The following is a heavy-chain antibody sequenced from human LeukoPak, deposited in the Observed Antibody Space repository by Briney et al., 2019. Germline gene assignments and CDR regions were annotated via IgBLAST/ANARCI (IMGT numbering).Heavy chain of an antibody. CDR2: MNPNSGNT. J-gene: IGHJ3*02. D-gene: IGHD3-3*01. CDR3: ARALGSDPYYDFRGAFDI. Sequence: GASLKVSCKASGYTFTRYDINWVRQATGHGVEWLGWMNPNSGNTGYAQKFQGRVTMTRNTSIRTAYMELSSLRSEDTAVYYCARALGSDPYYDFRGAFDIWGQGTMVTVAS. CDR1: GYTFTRYD. V-gene: IGHV1-8*01.